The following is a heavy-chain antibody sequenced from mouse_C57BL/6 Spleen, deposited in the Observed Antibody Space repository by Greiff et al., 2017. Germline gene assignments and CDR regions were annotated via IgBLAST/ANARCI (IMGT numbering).Heavy chain of an antibody. CDR1: GFTFSDYY. V-gene: IGHV5-12*01. CDR2: ISNGGGST. J-gene: IGHJ4*01. D-gene: IGHD1-1*01. Sequence: EVKLMESGGGLVQPGGSLKLSCAASGFTFSDYYMYWVRQTPEKRLEWVAYISNGGGSTYYPDTVKGRFTISRDNAKNTLYLQMSRLKSEDTAMYYCARPYYGLYAMDYWGQGTSVTVSS. CDR3: ARPYYGLYAMDY.